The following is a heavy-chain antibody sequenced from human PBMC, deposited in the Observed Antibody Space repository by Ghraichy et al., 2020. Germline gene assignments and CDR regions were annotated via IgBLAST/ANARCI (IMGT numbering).Heavy chain of an antibody. D-gene: IGHD3-10*01. CDR2: ISGSGGTL. CDR3: AKDGRPVSGSYGNWYFDL. J-gene: IGHJ2*01. V-gene: IGHV3-23*01. CDR1: GFTFSSYA. Sequence: GSLRLSCAASGFTFSSYAMSWVRQAPGKGLEWVSAISGSGGTLYYGDSVKGRFTISRDNSKNTLYLQMNSLRAEDTAVYYCAKDGRPVSGSYGNWYFDLWGRGTLVTVSS.